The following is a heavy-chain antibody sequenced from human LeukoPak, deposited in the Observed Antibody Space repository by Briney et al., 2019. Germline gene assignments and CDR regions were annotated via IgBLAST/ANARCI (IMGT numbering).Heavy chain of an antibody. V-gene: IGHV3-66*02. Sequence: GGSLRLSCAASGFTVSSNYMSWVRLAPGKGLEWVSVIYSGGSTYYADSVKGRFTISRDNSKNTLYLQMNSLRAEDTAVYYCARDRGVGAFDYWGQGTLVTVSS. CDR1: GFTVSSNY. CDR2: IYSGGST. CDR3: ARDRGVGAFDY. D-gene: IGHD1-26*01. J-gene: IGHJ4*02.